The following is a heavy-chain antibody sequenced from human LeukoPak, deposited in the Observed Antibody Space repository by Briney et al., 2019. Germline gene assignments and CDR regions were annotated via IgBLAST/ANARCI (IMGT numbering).Heavy chain of an antibody. CDR3: ARSKWELPHYFDY. CDR2: IIPIFGTA. J-gene: IGHJ4*02. D-gene: IGHD1-26*01. Sequence: GASVKVSCKASGGTFSSYAISWVRQAPGQGLEWMGGIIPIFGTANYAQKFQGRVTITADESTSTAYMELSSLRSEDTAVYYCARSKWELPHYFDYWGQGTLVTVSS. V-gene: IGHV1-69*13. CDR1: GGTFSSYA.